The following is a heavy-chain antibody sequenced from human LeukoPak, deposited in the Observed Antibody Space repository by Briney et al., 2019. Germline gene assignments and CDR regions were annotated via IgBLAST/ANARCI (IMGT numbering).Heavy chain of an antibody. D-gene: IGHD2/OR15-2a*01. CDR2: MYYSGST. V-gene: IGHV4-59*01. J-gene: IGHJ4*02. CDR3: ARELKVGNTGYYFDY. Sequence: SETLSLTCTVSGASISSYYWSWIRQPPGKGLEWIGYMYYSGSTNYNPSLKSRVTISVGTSKNQFSLKLNSVTAADTAVYFCARELKVGNTGYYFDYWGQGTLVTVSS. CDR1: GASISSYY.